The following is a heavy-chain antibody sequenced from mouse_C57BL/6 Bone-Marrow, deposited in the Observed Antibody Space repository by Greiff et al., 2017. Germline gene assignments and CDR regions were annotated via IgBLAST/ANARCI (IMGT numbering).Heavy chain of an antibody. Sequence: EVQRVESGGDLVKPGGSLKLSCAASGFTFSSYGMSWVRQTPDKRLEWVATISSGGSYTYYPDSVKGRFTISRDNAKNTLYLQMSRLKSEDTAMYYCARRPLYYSIGGCDYWGQGTTLTVSS. D-gene: IGHD2-5*01. CDR3: ARRPLYYSIGGCDY. V-gene: IGHV5-6*01. CDR1: GFTFSSYG. J-gene: IGHJ2*01. CDR2: ISSGGSYT.